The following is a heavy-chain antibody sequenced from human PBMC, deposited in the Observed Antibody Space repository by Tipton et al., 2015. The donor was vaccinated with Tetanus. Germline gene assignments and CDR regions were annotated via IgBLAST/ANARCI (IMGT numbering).Heavy chain of an antibody. CDR3: ARRLGPYTGDQIWHFDL. J-gene: IGHJ2*01. CDR1: GHNSRSYW. D-gene: IGHD7-27*01. Sequence: QLVQSGAEVKKPGESLKISCKASGHNSRSYWVSWVRQMPGKGLEWMGLIYPGDSDATYSPSFQGQVTISADKSISTAYLQWSSLKASDTAVFFCARRLGPYTGDQIWHFDLWGRGTLVSVFS. V-gene: IGHV5-51*01. CDR2: IYPGDSDA.